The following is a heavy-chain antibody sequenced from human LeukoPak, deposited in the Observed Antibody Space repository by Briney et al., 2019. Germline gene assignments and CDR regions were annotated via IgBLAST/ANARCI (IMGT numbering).Heavy chain of an antibody. CDR1: GITLSNYG. CDR2: ISGSGGST. V-gene: IGHV3-23*01. D-gene: IGHD3-22*01. J-gene: IGHJ4*02. CDR3: AKRGVVIRVILVGFHKEAYYFDS. Sequence: PGGSLRLSRAVAGITLSNYGMSWGRQGPGKGVGWVAGISGSGGSTNYADSLKGRFTISRDNLKNTLYLQMNSLRAEDTAVYFCAKRGVVIRVILVGFHKEAYYFDSWGQGALVTVSS.